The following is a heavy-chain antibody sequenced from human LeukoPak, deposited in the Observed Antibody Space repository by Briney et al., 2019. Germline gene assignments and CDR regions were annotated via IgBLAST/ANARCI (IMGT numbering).Heavy chain of an antibody. CDR2: IKSKIDGGTT. D-gene: IGHD3-10*01. CDR3: TTDYVLIWFGEAG. Sequence: GGSLRLSCAASGFTFIYAWMNWVRQAPGKGLEWVGRIKSKIDGGTTDYAAPVKDRFTISRDDSKNILYLQMNSLKTEDTAVYYCTTDYVLIWFGEAGWGQGTMVTVSS. CDR1: GFTFIYAW. V-gene: IGHV3-15*01. J-gene: IGHJ3*01.